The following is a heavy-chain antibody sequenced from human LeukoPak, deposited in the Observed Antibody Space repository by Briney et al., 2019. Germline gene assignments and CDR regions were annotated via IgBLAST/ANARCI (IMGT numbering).Heavy chain of an antibody. CDR3: ARGRYGRIQLWFPYYYYYYMDV. CDR2: IYTSGST. CDR1: GVSISSYY. V-gene: IGHV4-4*07. J-gene: IGHJ6*03. Sequence: SETLSLTCTVSGVSISSYYWSWIRQPAGKGLEWIGRIYTSGSTNYNPSLKSRVTMSVDTSKNQFSLKLSSVTAADTAVYYCARGRYGRIQLWFPYYYYYYMDVWGKGTTVTVSS. D-gene: IGHD5-18*01.